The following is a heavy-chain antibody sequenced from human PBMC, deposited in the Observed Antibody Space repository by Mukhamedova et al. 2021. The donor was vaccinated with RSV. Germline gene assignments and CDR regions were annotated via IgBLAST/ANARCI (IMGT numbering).Heavy chain of an antibody. Sequence: RQAPGQGLEWMGIINPSGGGTSDAQKFQGRVTMTRDTSTSTVYRELSSLRSEDTAVYYCARSSGEGFNLKFDYWVQGTQVTGSA. J-gene: IGHJ4*02. V-gene: IGHV1-46*01. CDR2: INPSGGGT. CDR3: ARSSGEGFNLKFDY. D-gene: IGHD6-6*01.